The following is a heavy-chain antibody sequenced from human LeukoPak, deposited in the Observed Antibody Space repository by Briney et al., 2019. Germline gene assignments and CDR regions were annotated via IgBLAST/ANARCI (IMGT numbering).Heavy chain of an antibody. V-gene: IGHV1-46*01. CDR2: VNPSGGST. CDR1: GYTFTSYY. J-gene: IGHJ5*02. CDR3: ARDGYVSSGWYSMGFDP. D-gene: IGHD6-19*01. Sequence: ASVKVSCKVSGYTFTSYYMHWVRQAPGQGLEWMGIVNPSGGSTSYAQKFQGRVTMTRDTSTSTVYMELSSLRSEDTAVYYCARDGYVSSGWYSMGFDPWGQGTLVTVSS.